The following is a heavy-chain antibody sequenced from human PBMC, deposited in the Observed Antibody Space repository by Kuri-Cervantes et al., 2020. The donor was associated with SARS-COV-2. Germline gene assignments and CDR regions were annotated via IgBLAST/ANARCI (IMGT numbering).Heavy chain of an antibody. V-gene: IGHV1-18*01. CDR1: GYTFTSYG. Sequence: ASVKVSCKASGYTFTSYGISWVRQAPGQGLEWMGWISAYNGNTNYAQKFQGRITMTRDTSTSTVYMELSSLRSEDTAVYYCAREDYGFWSGYSTEEKYNPFDPWGQGTLVTVSS. CDR2: ISAYNGNT. CDR3: AREDYGFWSGYSTEEKYNPFDP. J-gene: IGHJ5*02. D-gene: IGHD3-3*01.